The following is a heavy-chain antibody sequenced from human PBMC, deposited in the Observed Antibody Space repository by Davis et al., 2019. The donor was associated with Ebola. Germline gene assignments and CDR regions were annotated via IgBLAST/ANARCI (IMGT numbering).Heavy chain of an antibody. J-gene: IGHJ4*02. V-gene: IGHV4-34*01. CDR3: ARSRGLVVVVAATRFDY. D-gene: IGHD2-15*01. CDR1: GGSFSGYY. CDR2: INHSGST. Sequence: GSLRLSCAVYGGSFSGYYWSWIRQPPGKGLEWIGEINHSGSTNYNPSLKSRVTISVDTSKNQFSLKLSSVTAADTAVYYCARSRGLVVVVAATRFDYWGQGTLVTVSS.